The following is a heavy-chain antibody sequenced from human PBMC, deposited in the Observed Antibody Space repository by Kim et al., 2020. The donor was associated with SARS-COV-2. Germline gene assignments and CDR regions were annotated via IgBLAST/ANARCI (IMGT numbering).Heavy chain of an antibody. D-gene: IGHD1-20*01. V-gene: IGHV5-51*01. CDR2: DT. Sequence: DTRYSPSFQGQVTISADKSISTAYLQWSSLKASDTAMYYCARLNWNDEDYWGQGTLVTVSS. J-gene: IGHJ4*02. CDR3: ARLNWNDEDY.